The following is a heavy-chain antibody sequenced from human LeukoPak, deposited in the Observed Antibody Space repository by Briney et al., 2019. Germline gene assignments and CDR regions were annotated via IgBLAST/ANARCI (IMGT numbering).Heavy chain of an antibody. D-gene: IGHD5-24*01. Sequence: ASVKVSCKASGYTFTEYYMHWLRQAPGLVFEWMGSINPNSGDTYYSPEFQGRVTLTRDTYIKTAYMEMNSLKSDDTAVYYCVRGNAPIGSWWFDPWGQGTLIIVSS. J-gene: IGHJ5*02. CDR3: VRGNAPIGSWWFDP. CDR1: GYTFTEYY. V-gene: IGHV1-2*02. CDR2: INPNSGDT.